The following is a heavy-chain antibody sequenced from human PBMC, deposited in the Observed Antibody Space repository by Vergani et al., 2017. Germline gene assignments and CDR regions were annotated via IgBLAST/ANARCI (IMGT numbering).Heavy chain of an antibody. D-gene: IGHD6-19*01. CDR3: ARTQTDSSGWYRDY. J-gene: IGHJ4*02. V-gene: IGHV4-59*08. CDR1: GGSISSYY. CDR2: IYYSGST. Sequence: QVQLPESGPGLVKPSETLSLTCTVSGGSISSYYWSWIRQPPGKGLEWIGYIYYSGSTNYNPSLKSRVTISVDTSKNQFSLKLSSVTAADTAVYYCARTQTDSSGWYRDYWGQGTLVTVSS.